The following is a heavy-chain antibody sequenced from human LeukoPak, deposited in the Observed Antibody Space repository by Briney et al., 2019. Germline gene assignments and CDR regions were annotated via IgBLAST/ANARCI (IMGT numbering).Heavy chain of an antibody. CDR1: GDSITSFS. CDR3: VRGTYFYDVSGYFAH. Sequence: SETLSLTCTVSGDSITSFSWNWIRQTAGKGLEWLGEVLSGGNTDYNPSLKSRVAMSVDTSKNQISLKLSSVTAADTAVYFCVRGTYFYDVSGYFAHWGRGIQVTVSS. CDR2: VLSGGNT. D-gene: IGHD1-26*01. J-gene: IGHJ4*02. V-gene: IGHV4-4*07.